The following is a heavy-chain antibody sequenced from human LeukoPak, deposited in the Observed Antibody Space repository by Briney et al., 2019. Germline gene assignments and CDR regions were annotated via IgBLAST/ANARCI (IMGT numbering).Heavy chain of an antibody. D-gene: IGHD1-26*01. V-gene: IGHV1-8*01. Sequence: ASVKVSCKASGYSFTNYDINWVRQATGQGLEWMGWMNPNSGDTGYAQNFQGRVTMTRDTSISTAYMELSSLRSEDTAVYYCARDVIVGATIWFDPWGQGTLVTVSS. CDR1: GYSFTNYD. J-gene: IGHJ5*02. CDR3: ARDVIVGATIWFDP. CDR2: MNPNSGDT.